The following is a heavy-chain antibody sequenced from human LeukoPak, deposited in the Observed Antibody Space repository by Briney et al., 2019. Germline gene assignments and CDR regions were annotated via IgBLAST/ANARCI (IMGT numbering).Heavy chain of an antibody. CDR3: ARPKGTPYSSSWQTPGWFDP. J-gene: IGHJ5*02. D-gene: IGHD6-13*01. CDR2: IYYSGST. V-gene: IGHV4-39*01. Sequence: KTSQTLSLTCTVSGGSISSSSYYWGWIRQPPGKGLEWIGSIYYSGSTYYNPSLKSRVTISVDTSKNQFSLKLSSVTAADTAVYYCARPKGTPYSSSWQTPGWFDPWGQGTLVTVSS. CDR1: GGSISSSSYY.